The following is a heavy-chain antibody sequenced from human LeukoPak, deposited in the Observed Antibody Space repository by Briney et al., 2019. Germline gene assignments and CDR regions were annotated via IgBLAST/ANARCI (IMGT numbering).Heavy chain of an antibody. CDR1: GFTFSGSA. V-gene: IGHV3-73*01. CDR3: AKEKSSGLWYFDY. D-gene: IGHD6-19*01. CDR2: IRSKANSYAT. J-gene: IGHJ4*02. Sequence: GGSLRLSCAASGFTFSGSAMHWVRQASGKGLEWVGRIRSKANSYATAYAASVKGRFTISRDDSKNTAYRQMNSLKTEDTAVYYCAKEKSSGLWYFDYWGQGTLVTVSS.